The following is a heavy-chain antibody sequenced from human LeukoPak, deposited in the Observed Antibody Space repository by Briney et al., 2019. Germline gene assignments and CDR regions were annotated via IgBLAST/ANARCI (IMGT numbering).Heavy chain of an antibody. CDR3: ARHDCSGGSCYSGY. CDR2: IYYSGST. Sequence: SETLSLTCTVSGGSISSSSYYWGWIRQPPGKGLEWIGSIYYSGSTYYNPSLKSRVTISVDTSKNQFSLKLSSVTAADTAVYYCARHDCSGGSCYSGYWGQGTLVTVSS. J-gene: IGHJ4*02. CDR1: GGSISSSSYY. V-gene: IGHV4-39*01. D-gene: IGHD2-15*01.